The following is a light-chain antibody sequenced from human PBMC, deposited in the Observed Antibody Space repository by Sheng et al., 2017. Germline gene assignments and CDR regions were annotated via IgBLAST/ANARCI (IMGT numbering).Light chain of an antibody. J-gene: IGKJ1*01. V-gene: IGKV3-15*01. CDR2: GAS. Sequence: ETVMTQSPATLSASPGERATLSCRASQSVNSNLAWYQQKSGQAPRLLIFGASTRATGIPANFNGSGSGTEFTLTISSLQSDDFAVYFCHQYYTWPPGGTFGQGTRVEMK. CDR3: HQYYTWPPGGT. CDR1: QSVNSN.